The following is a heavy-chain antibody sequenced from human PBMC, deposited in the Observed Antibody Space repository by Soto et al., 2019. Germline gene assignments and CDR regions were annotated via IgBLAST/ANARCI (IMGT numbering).Heavy chain of an antibody. D-gene: IGHD3-3*01. V-gene: IGHV3-49*03. Sequence: EVQLVESGGGLVQPGRSLRLSCTASGFTFGEYAMSWFRQAPGKGLEWGGCIRSKAYGGTTEYAASVKGSFTISRDDSKSIAYLQMKSLNTEDTAVYYCTRDGGYDFWSGYYADYWCQGTLVTVSS. CDR1: GFTFGEYA. CDR2: IRSKAYGGTT. CDR3: TRDGGYDFWSGYYADY. J-gene: IGHJ4*02.